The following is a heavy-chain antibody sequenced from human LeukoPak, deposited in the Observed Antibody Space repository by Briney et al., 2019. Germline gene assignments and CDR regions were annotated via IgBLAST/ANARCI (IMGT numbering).Heavy chain of an antibody. D-gene: IGHD1-26*01. CDR3: ARLLYSGSFHFDY. CDR2: ISSSSSYI. Sequence: GGSLRLSCAASGFTFSSYSMNWVRQAPGKGLEWVXSISSSSSYIYYADSVKGRFTISRDNAKNSLYLQMNSLRAEDTAVYYCARLLYSGSFHFDYWGQGTLVTVSS. J-gene: IGHJ4*02. CDR1: GFTFSSYS. V-gene: IGHV3-21*01.